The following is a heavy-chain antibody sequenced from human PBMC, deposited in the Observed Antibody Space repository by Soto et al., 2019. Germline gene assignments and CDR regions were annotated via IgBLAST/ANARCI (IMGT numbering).Heavy chain of an antibody. J-gene: IGHJ4*02. Sequence: QVQLQESGPGLVRPSETLSLTCAVSGGSVSSGHYYWSWSRQPPGKGLEWIGFIYYRGSTSYNPSLKSRVTISVDTAQNQCSLKMSSVTAADKDVYYCARSGAGSGWLGGQGTLVTVSS. CDR3: ARSGAGSGWL. V-gene: IGHV4-61*01. D-gene: IGHD6-19*01. CDR1: GGSVSSGHYY. CDR2: IYYRGST.